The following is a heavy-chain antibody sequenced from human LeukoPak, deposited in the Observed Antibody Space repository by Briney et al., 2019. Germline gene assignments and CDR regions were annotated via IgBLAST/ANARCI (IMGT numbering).Heavy chain of an antibody. CDR2: ISYSGST. D-gene: IGHD5-18*01. CDR3: ARGGQLNWFDP. J-gene: IGHJ5*02. V-gene: IGHV4-59*07. CDR1: GDSISSSY. Sequence: SDTLSLTCTVSGDSISSSYWSWIRQPPGKGLEWIGYISYSGSTSANPSLGSRVTISVDTSKNQFSLRLTSVTAADTAMYYCARGGQLNWFDPWGQGTLVTVSS.